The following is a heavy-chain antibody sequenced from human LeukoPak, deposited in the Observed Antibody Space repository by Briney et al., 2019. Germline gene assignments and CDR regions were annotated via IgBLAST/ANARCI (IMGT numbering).Heavy chain of an antibody. D-gene: IGHD2-21*02. Sequence: GGSLRLSCAASGFTFNSYAMSWVRQAPGKGLEWVSAISGSGGSTYYADSVRGRFTISRDNSKNTLYLQMNSLRAEDTAVYYCAKVFTVVVTAIVDYWGQGTLVTVSS. V-gene: IGHV3-23*01. CDR3: AKVFTVVVTAIVDY. CDR2: ISGSGGST. CDR1: GFTFNSYA. J-gene: IGHJ4*02.